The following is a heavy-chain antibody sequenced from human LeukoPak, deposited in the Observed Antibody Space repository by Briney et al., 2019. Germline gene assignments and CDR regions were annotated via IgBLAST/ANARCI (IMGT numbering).Heavy chain of an antibody. V-gene: IGHV3-53*01. CDR2: IYSGGST. Sequence: PGGSLRLSCAASGFTVSSNYMSWVRQAPGKGLEWVSVIYSGGSTYYADSVKGRFTISRDNSKNTLYLQMNSLRAEDTAVYYCAKDAGQYYYDSSGYLDYWGQGTLVTVSS. CDR3: AKDAGQYYYDSSGYLDY. J-gene: IGHJ4*02. D-gene: IGHD3-22*01. CDR1: GFTVSSNY.